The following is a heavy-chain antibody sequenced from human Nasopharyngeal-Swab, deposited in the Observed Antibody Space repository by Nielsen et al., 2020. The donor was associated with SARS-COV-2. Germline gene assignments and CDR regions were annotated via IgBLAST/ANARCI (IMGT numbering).Heavy chain of an antibody. J-gene: IGHJ6*02. CDR3: AKDLGYSYGSVGMDV. CDR2: ISYDGSNK. CDR1: GFTLSSYG. V-gene: IGHV3-30*18. Sequence: GESLKISCAASGFTLSSYGMHWVRQAPGKGLEWVAVISYDGSNKYYADSVKGRFTISRDNSKNTLYLQMNSLRAEDTAVYYCAKDLGYSYGSVGMDVWGQGTTVTVSS. D-gene: IGHD5-18*01.